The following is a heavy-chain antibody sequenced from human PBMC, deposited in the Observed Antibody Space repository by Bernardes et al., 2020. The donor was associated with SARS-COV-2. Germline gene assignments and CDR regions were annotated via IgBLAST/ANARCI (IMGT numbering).Heavy chain of an antibody. J-gene: IGHJ3*02. CDR2: INHSGST. Sequence: SETLSLTCAVYGGSFSGYYWSWIRQPPGKGLEWIGEINHSGSTNYNPSLKSRVTISVDTSKNQFSLKLSSVTAADTAVYYCARSGYEANDAFDILGQGTMVTVSS. V-gene: IGHV4-34*01. CDR1: GGSFSGYY. D-gene: IGHD3-3*01. CDR3: ARSGYEANDAFDI.